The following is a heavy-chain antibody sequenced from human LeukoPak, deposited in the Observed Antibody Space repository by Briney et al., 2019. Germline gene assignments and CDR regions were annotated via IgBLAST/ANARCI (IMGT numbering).Heavy chain of an antibody. D-gene: IGHD3-10*01. CDR2: INSDGSST. V-gene: IGHV3-74*01. CDR1: GFTFSSDW. CDR3: AKDHQLWFGEFPPMIDY. J-gene: IGHJ4*02. Sequence: GGSLRLSCAASGFTFSSDWMHWVRQAPGKGLVWVSGINSDGSSTRYADSVKGRFIISRDNSKNTLYLQMNSLRAEDTAVYYCAKDHQLWFGEFPPMIDYWGQGTLVTVSS.